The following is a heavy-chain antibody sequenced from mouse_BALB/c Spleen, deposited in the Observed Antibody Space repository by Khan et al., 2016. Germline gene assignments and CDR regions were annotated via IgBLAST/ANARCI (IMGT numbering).Heavy chain of an antibody. Sequence: VQLVESGGGPVQPGGSLKLSCAAPGFDFSRYWMSWVRQAPGKGLEWIGEINPDSSTINYTPSLKDKFIISRDNAKITLYLQMSKVRSEDTALYYCARAGYYGYLAFWGQGTLVTVSA. D-gene: IGHD1-1*01. CDR2: INPDSSTI. CDR3: ARAGYYGYLAF. V-gene: IGHV4-1*02. CDR1: GFDFSRYW. J-gene: IGHJ3*01.